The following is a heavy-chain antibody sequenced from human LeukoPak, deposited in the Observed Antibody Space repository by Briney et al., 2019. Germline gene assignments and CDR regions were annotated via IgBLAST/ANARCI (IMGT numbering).Heavy chain of an antibody. Sequence: SETLSLTCPVSGGCIRSHYWGWIRQPPGKGLEWIGYIYYSGSTNYNPSLKSRVTISVDTSKNQFSLKLSSVTAADTAVYYCARGYCSSISCYGGFIAAAVDAFDIWGQGTMVTVSS. V-gene: IGHV4-59*11. CDR1: GGCIRSHY. D-gene: IGHD2-2*01. CDR3: ARGYCSSISCYGGFIAAAVDAFDI. CDR2: IYYSGST. J-gene: IGHJ3*02.